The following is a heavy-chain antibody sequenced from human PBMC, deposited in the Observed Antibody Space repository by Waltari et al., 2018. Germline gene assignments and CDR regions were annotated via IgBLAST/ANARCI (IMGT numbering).Heavy chain of an antibody. J-gene: IGHJ4*02. CDR2: ISGRGCSQ. D-gene: IGHD3-16*02. CDR1: GFTFSSYA. Sequence: EVQLLESGGGLVQPGGSLRLSCAASGFTFSSYAMSWVRQAPGRGLEWVSAISGRGCSQYSADPVKGRLPSSRDNSKNTLYLQMNSLRAEDTAVYYCAKDGSITFGGVIGYWGQGTLVTVSS. CDR3: AKDGSITFGGVIGY. V-gene: IGHV3-23*01.